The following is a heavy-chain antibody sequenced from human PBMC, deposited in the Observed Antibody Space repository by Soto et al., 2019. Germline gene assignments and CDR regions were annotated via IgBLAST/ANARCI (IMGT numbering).Heavy chain of an antibody. CDR3: ARETIGYGMDV. V-gene: IGHV4-59*01. D-gene: IGHD1-7*01. CDR1: GGSISSYY. CDR2: IYYSGST. Sequence: PSETLSLTCTVSGGSISSYYWSWIRQPPGKGLEWIGYIYYSGSTNYNPSLKSRVTISVDTSKNQFSLKLSSVTAADTAVHYCARETIGYGMDVWGQGTTVTVSS. J-gene: IGHJ6*02.